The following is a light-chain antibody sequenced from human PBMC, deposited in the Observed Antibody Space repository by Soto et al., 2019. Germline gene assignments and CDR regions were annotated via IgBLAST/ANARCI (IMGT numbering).Light chain of an antibody. V-gene: IGLV2-8*01. Sequence: QSALTQPASVSGSPGQSITISCTGTSSDVGGYNYVSWYQQHPGKAPTLIIYEVSKRPSGVPDRFSASKSGITASLTVSGLQAEDEADYYCSSYAGRNNLVFGGGTKLTVL. J-gene: IGLJ3*02. CDR1: SSDVGGYNY. CDR3: SSYAGRNNLV. CDR2: EVS.